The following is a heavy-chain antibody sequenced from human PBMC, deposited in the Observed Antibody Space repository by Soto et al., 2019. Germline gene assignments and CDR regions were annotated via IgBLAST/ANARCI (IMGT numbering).Heavy chain of an antibody. CDR3: ARFHLGRDRIRNCFDL. CDR1: GYIFTKYG. J-gene: IGHJ5*02. Sequence: ASVKVSCKAQGYIFTKYGIGWVRQAPGHGLEWMGLINVYNGDRKVAQKFQDRVSMTTDTATDTAYMELKSLRSGDTAVYYCARFHLGRDRIRNCFDLWGKGTPVTVSS. D-gene: IGHD2-21*02. V-gene: IGHV1-18*01. CDR2: INVYNGDR.